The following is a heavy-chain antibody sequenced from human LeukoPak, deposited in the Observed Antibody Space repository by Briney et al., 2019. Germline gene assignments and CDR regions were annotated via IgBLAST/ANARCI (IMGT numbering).Heavy chain of an antibody. J-gene: IGHJ4*02. CDR3: ARGGPYYDILTGYYLRVPFDY. Sequence: SETLSLTCAVYGGSFSGYYWSWIRQPPGKGLEWIGEINHSGSTNYNPSLKSRVTISVDTSKNQFSLKLSSVTAADTAVYYCARGGPYYDILTGYYLRVPFDYWGQGTLVTVSS. V-gene: IGHV4-34*01. CDR1: GGSFSGYY. D-gene: IGHD3-9*01. CDR2: INHSGST.